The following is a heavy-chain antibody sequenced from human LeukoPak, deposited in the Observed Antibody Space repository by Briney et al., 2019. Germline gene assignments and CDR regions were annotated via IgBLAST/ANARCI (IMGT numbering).Heavy chain of an antibody. CDR3: VRDPLAARLIFDY. Sequence: GGSLRLSCAVSGFTFRSYGMSWVRQAPGKGLEWVANIKQDGSEKFYVDSVKGRFTISRDNAKNSLYLQMNSLRVEDTAVYYCVRDPLAARLIFDYWGQGTLVTVSS. V-gene: IGHV3-7*01. CDR2: IKQDGSEK. J-gene: IGHJ4*02. D-gene: IGHD6-6*01. CDR1: GFTFRSYG.